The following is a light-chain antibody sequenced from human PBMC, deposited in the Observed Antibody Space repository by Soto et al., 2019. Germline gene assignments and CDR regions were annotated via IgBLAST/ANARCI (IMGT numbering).Light chain of an antibody. CDR1: SGSVLTSHY. J-gene: IGLJ7*01. V-gene: IGLV8-61*01. CDR2: STN. Sequence: QTVLTQEPSFSVSPGGTVTLTCGLTSGSVLTSHYTSWFQQTPGQPPRTLIYSTNSRSPGVPDRFSGSILGNKGALTITGAQADDEGDYYCVLYIGTGLVFGGGTQLTVL. CDR3: VLYIGTGLV.